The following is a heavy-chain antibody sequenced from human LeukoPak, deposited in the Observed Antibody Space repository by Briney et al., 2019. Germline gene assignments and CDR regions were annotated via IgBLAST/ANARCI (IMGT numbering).Heavy chain of an antibody. J-gene: IGHJ4*02. CDR1: GGTFSSYA. CDR3: ARGVAGTGAYDY. Sequence: SVKVSCRASGGTFSSYAISWVRQAPGQGLEWMGRIIPILGIANYAQKFQGRVTITADKSTSTAYMELGSLRSEDTAVYYCARGVAGTGAYDYWGQGTLVTVSS. CDR2: IIPILGIA. D-gene: IGHD6-19*01. V-gene: IGHV1-69*04.